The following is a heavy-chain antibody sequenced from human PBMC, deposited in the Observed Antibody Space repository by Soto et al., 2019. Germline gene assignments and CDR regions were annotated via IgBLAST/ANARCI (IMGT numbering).Heavy chain of an antibody. CDR3: AKHSAFSAAGKLNWLDP. CDR2: ISYDGSNK. V-gene: IGHV3-30*18. Sequence: GGSLRLSCAASGFTFSSYGMHWVRQAPGKGLEWVAVISYDGSNKYYADSVKGRFTISRDNSKNTLYLQMNSLRAEDTAVYYCAKHSAFSAAGKLNWLDPWGQGTLVTVSS. J-gene: IGHJ5*02. CDR1: GFTFSSYG. D-gene: IGHD6-13*01.